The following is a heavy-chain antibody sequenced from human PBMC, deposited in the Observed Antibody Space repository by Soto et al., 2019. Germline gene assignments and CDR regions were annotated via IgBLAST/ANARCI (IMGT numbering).Heavy chain of an antibody. Sequence: QVQLVQSGAEVKKPGSSVKVSCKASGGTFSSYAISWVRQAPGQGLEWMGGIIPIFGTANYAQKFQGRVTITTDEATSTDYMELSSLSSAVTAVYYGARPQWGGSSPYNWFDPGGQGTLFTVSS. CDR1: GGTFSSYA. CDR3: ARPQWGGSSPYNWFDP. D-gene: IGHD5-12*01. J-gene: IGHJ5*02. V-gene: IGHV1-69*05. CDR2: IIPIFGTA.